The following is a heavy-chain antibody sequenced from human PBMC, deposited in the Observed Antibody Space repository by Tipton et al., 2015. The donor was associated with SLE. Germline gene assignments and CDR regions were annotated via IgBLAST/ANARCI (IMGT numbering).Heavy chain of an antibody. CDR3: ARDGKYYYGSGSSGAFDI. V-gene: IGHV4-61*10. CDR2: IYYSGST. J-gene: IGHJ3*02. Sequence: TLSLTCTVSGGSISSGSYYWSWIRQPAGKGLEWIGYIYYSGSTNYNPSLKSRVTISVDTSKNQFSLKLSSVTAADTAVYYCARDGKYYYGSGSSGAFDIWGQGTMVTVSS. CDR1: GGSISSGSYY. D-gene: IGHD3-10*01.